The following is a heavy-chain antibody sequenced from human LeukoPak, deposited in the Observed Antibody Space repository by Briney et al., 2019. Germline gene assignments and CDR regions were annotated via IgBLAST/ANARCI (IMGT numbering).Heavy chain of an antibody. Sequence: ASVKVSCKVSGYTLTELSMHWVRQAPGQGLEWMGWINPNSGGTNYAQKFQGRVTMTRDTSISTAYMELSRLRSDDTAVYYCARDGTGFDYWGQGTLVTVSS. CDR3: ARDGTGFDY. CDR1: GYTLTELS. V-gene: IGHV1-2*02. J-gene: IGHJ4*02. CDR2: INPNSGGT.